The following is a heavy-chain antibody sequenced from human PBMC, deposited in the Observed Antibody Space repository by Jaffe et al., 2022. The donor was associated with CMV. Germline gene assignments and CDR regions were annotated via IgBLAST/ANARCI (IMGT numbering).Heavy chain of an antibody. CDR1: GFTFSSYA. Sequence: EVQLLESGGGLVQPGGSLRLSCAASGFTFSSYAMSWVRQAPGKGLEWVSAISGSGGSTYYADSVKGRFTISRDNSKNTLYLQMNSLRAEDTAVYYCAKEGDLIVVSASPLDPWGQGTLVTVSS. CDR2: ISGSGGST. V-gene: IGHV3-23*01. D-gene: IGHD3-22*01. CDR3: AKEGDLIVVSASPLDP. J-gene: IGHJ5*02.